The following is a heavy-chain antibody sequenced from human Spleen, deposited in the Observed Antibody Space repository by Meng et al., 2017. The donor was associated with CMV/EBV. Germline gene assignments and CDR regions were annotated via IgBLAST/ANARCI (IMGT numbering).Heavy chain of an antibody. V-gene: IGHV3-33*01. Sequence: SGFTFRRYGMHWVRQAPGKGLEWVAVRWYDGTSEYNADFVKGRFTISRDNSKNTLYLQMNNLRAEDTAVYYCARDSRQIHPLYNFDYWGQGTLVTVSS. CDR1: GFTFRRYG. CDR2: RWYDGTSE. D-gene: IGHD3-3*01. J-gene: IGHJ4*02. CDR3: ARDSRQIHPLYNFDY.